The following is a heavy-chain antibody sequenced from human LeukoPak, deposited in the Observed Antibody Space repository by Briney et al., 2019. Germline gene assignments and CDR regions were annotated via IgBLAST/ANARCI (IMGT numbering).Heavy chain of an antibody. Sequence: GGSLRLSCAASEFSVGSNYVTWVRQAPGKGLEWVGRIKSKTDGGTTDYAAPVKGRFTISRDDSKNTLYLQMNSLRAEDTAVYYCAKDPPITIFGVVIPPLYYFDYWGQGTLVTVSS. CDR2: IKSKTDGGTT. CDR1: EFSVGSNY. D-gene: IGHD3-3*01. V-gene: IGHV3-15*01. J-gene: IGHJ4*02. CDR3: AKDPPITIFGVVIPPLYYFDY.